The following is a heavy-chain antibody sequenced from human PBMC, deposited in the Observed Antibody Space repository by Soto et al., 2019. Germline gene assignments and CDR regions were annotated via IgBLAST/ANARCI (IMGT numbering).Heavy chain of an antibody. CDR2: IKQDESEK. J-gene: IGHJ4*02. Sequence: EVQLVESGGGLAQPGGSLRVSCATSGFTFSSYWMSWVRQPPGKGLEWVATIKQDESEKYYVDSVKGRFTVSRDNAKNSLYLQMNTLRAEDTAFYYCARGDYFDIRFDYWGQGALVTVSS. CDR1: GFTFSSYW. D-gene: IGHD3-22*01. V-gene: IGHV3-7*03. CDR3: ARGDYFDIRFDY.